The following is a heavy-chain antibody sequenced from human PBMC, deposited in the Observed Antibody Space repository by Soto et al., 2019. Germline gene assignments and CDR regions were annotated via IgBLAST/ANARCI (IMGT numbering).Heavy chain of an antibody. D-gene: IGHD3-16*01. V-gene: IGHV3-66*01. Sequence: EDQLVESGGDLVQPGGSLRLSCAASGFTVSNNYMSWVRQAPGKGLEWVSLIYSGGSTYYAASVKGRFTISRDSSKNTLYLQMNSLRAEDTAMYYCAAYSHKGYWGQGTLVTVSS. CDR3: AAYSHKGY. CDR1: GFTVSNNY. CDR2: IYSGGST. J-gene: IGHJ4*02.